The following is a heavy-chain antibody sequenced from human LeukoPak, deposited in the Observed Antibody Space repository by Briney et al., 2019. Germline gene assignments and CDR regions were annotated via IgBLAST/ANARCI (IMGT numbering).Heavy chain of an antibody. CDR2: IWYDGSNK. CDR3: ARAGGVTECYFDY. V-gene: IGHV3-33*01. D-gene: IGHD3-16*01. J-gene: IGHJ4*02. Sequence: GSLRLSCAASGFTFSSYGMHWVRQAPGKGLEWVAVIWYDGSNKYYADSVKGRFTISRDNSKNTLYLQMNSLRAEDTAVYYCARAGGVTECYFDYWGQGTLVTVSS. CDR1: GFTFSSYG.